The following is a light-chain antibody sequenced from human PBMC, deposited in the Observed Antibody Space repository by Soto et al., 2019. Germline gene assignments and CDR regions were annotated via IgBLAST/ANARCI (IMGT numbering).Light chain of an antibody. J-gene: IGLJ2*01. CDR3: QAWDSSTAV. CDR2: QDS. Sequence: SYELTQPPSVSVSPGQTASITCSGDKLGDKYACWYQQKPGQSPVLVIYQDSKRPSGIPERFSGSNSGNTATLTISGTQAXXXADYYCQAWDSSTAVFGGGTK. CDR1: KLGDKY. V-gene: IGLV3-1*01.